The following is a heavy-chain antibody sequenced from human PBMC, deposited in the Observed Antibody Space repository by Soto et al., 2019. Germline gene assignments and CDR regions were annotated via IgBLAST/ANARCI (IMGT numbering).Heavy chain of an antibody. Sequence: GASVKVSCKASGFTITSSAMQWVRQARGQRLEWIGWIVVGSGNTNYAQKFQERVTITRDMSTSTAYMELSSLRSEDTAVYYCAADHDDYGDYAWDYWGQGTLVTVSS. CDR1: GFTITSSA. J-gene: IGHJ4*02. D-gene: IGHD4-17*01. V-gene: IGHV1-58*02. CDR3: AADHDDYGDYAWDY. CDR2: IVVGSGNT.